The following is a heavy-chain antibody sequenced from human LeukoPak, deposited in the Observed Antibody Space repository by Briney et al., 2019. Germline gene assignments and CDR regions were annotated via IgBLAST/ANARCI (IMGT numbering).Heavy chain of an antibody. V-gene: IGHV4-39*01. D-gene: IGHD6-19*01. CDR3: SSTIRGWYEVGDY. J-gene: IGHJ4*02. CDR1: GGSISSSSYS. CDR2: SSYSGST. Sequence: SETLSLTCTVSGGSISSSSYSWGWIRQPPGKGLECIGSSSYSGSTYYNPSLKSRVTISVDASKNQFSLNLNSVTAADTAVYYCSSTIRGWYEVGDYWGQGVLVTVSS.